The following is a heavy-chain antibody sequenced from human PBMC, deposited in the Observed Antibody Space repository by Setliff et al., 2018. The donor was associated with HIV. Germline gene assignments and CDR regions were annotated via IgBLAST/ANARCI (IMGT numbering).Heavy chain of an antibody. J-gene: IGHJ4*02. CDR2: ILFDGTYK. CDR3: AKNLYSSIWSPLDY. D-gene: IGHD6-13*01. CDR1: GFTFSYYG. V-gene: IGHV3-30*02. Sequence: GGSLRLSCAASGFTFSYYGVHWVRQAPGKGLDWVASILFDGTYKYYAVSVKGRFTISRDNSKNTLFLQMGSLRTEDTAVYFCAKNLYSSIWSPLDYWGQGTLVTVSS.